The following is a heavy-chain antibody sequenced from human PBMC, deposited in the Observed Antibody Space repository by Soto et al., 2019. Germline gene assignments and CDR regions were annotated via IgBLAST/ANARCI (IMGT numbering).Heavy chain of an antibody. V-gene: IGHV1-58*02. J-gene: IGHJ4*02. D-gene: IGHD5-18*01. Sequence: ASVKVSCKASGFTFTTSTIQWVRQTRGQRLEWIGWIVVGGGNTNFAQNFRQRVTISRDMSTSTAYMELSSLTSDDTAVYYCATAPAGYTFGFDFWGQGTLVTVSS. CDR2: IVVGGGNT. CDR3: ATAPAGYTFGFDF. CDR1: GFTFTTST.